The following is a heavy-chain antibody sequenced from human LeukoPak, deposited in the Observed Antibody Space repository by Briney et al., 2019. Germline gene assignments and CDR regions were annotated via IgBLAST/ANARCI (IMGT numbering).Heavy chain of an antibody. J-gene: IGHJ4*02. CDR2: INSDGSST. CDR1: GFTFSNYW. D-gene: IGHD6-19*01. Sequence: GGSLRLSCAASGFTFSNYWMHRVRQAPGKGLVWVSRINSDGSSTSYADSVKGRFTISRDNAKNTLYLQMNSLRAEDTAVYYCVNMRGGAVAGTRSDYWGQGTLVTVSS. CDR3: VNMRGGAVAGTRSDY. V-gene: IGHV3-74*01.